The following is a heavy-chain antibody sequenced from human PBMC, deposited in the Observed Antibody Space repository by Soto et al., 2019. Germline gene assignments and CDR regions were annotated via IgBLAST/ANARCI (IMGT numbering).Heavy chain of an antibody. V-gene: IGHV3-48*04. Sequence: GGSLRLSCAASGFVFSSFSMNWVRQAPGKGLEWVAYVSGGGNTIYYADSVKGRFTISRDNAKNSLYLQMNSLRAEDTAVYYCARGGIATGYAFNIWGRGTKVTVSS. CDR2: VSGGGNTI. D-gene: IGHD1-1*01. CDR3: ARGGIATGYAFNI. CDR1: GFVFSSFS. J-gene: IGHJ3*02.